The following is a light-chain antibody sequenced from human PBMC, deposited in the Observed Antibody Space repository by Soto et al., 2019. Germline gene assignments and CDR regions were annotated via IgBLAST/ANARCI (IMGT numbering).Light chain of an antibody. CDR3: QHYGGMWA. CDR1: QSIGNR. V-gene: IGKV1-5*01. CDR2: DAS. Sequence: DIQMTQSPSTLSASVGDRVTITCRASQSIGNRLAWYQQKPGKAPKVLIYDASSLESGVPSRFSGSGSGTGFTLTISRLRPDDLATYWCQHYGGMWAFGQGTNVDIK. J-gene: IGKJ1*01.